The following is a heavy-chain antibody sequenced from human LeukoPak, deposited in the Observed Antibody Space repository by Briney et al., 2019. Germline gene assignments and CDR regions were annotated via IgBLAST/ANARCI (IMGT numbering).Heavy chain of an antibody. CDR3: AKPRFGELLPHY. CDR1: GFTFSSYA. Sequence: GGSLRLSCAASGFTFSSYAMSWVRQAPGKGLEWVSAISGSGGSTYYADSVKGRFTISRDNSKNTLYLQMSSLRAEDTAVYYCAKPRFGELLPHYWGQGTLVTVSS. D-gene: IGHD3-10*01. V-gene: IGHV3-23*01. J-gene: IGHJ4*02. CDR2: ISGSGGST.